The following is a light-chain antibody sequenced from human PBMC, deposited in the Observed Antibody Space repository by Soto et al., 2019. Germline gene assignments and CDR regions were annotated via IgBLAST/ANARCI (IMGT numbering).Light chain of an antibody. J-gene: IGKJ4*01. CDR1: QSVSSN. CDR3: QQYNNWPRSLT. CDR2: GAS. Sequence: EIVMTQSPATLSVSPGERATLSCRASQSVSSNLAWYQQKPGQAPRLLIYGASTRATGIPARFSGSGSGTEFTLTISSLQSEDFAVYYCQQYNNWPRSLTFGGGTKVVIK. V-gene: IGKV3-15*01.